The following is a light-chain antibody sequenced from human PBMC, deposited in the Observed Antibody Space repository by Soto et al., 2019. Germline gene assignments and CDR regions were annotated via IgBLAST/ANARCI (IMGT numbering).Light chain of an antibody. CDR1: SSNIGAGYD. CDR2: GNS. V-gene: IGLV1-40*01. J-gene: IGLJ2*01. CDR3: QAYASSLSVV. Sequence: QSVLTQPPSVSGAPGQRVTISCTGSSSNIGAGYDVHWYQQLPGTAPKRLMYGNSNRPSGVPDRFSGSKSGTSASLAITGLQAEDGADYYCQAYASSLSVVFGGGTKLTVL.